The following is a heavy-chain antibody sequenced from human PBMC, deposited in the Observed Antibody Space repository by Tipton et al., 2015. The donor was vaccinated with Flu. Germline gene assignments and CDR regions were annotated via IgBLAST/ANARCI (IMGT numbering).Heavy chain of an antibody. J-gene: IGHJ6*02. V-gene: IGHV1-18*01. D-gene: IGHD3-9*01. CDR3: ARDPSDILTGYYLYYYYGMDV. CDR1: GYTFTSYG. CDR2: ISAYNGNT. Sequence: QMQLVQSGAEVKKPGASVKVSCKASGYTFTSYGISWVRQAPGQGLEWMGWISAYNGNTNYAQKLQGSVTMTTDTSTSTAYMEVRSLRSDDTAVYYCARDPSDILTGYYLYYYYGMDVWVQGTTVTVSS.